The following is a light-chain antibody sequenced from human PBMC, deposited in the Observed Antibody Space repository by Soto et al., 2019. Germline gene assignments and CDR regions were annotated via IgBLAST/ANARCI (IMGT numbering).Light chain of an antibody. J-gene: IGKJ1*01. CDR1: QSIISL. CDR2: DAS. Sequence: MSQSLSSMSAFVGDRVTITCRASQSIISLLAWYQQKPGKAPKLLIYDASSLEGGVPLRFSGAGSGTEFTLTISSLQPEDFATYYCQQYNTFSRTFGQGTKVDIK. V-gene: IGKV1-5*01. CDR3: QQYNTFSRT.